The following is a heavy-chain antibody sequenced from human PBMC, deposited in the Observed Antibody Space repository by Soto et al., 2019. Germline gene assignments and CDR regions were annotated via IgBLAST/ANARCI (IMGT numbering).Heavy chain of an antibody. Sequence: LRLSCAASGFTFSSYSMNWVRQAPGKGLEWVSSISSSSSYIYYADSVKGRFTISRDNAKNSLYLQMNSLRAEDTAVYYCARGAGAYSSSWYLDYWGQGTLVTVSS. D-gene: IGHD6-13*01. CDR3: ARGAGAYSSSWYLDY. CDR1: GFTFSSYS. V-gene: IGHV3-21*01. J-gene: IGHJ4*02. CDR2: ISSSSSYI.